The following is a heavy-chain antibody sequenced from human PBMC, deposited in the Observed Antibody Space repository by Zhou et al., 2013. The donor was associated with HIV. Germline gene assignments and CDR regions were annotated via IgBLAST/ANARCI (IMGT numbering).Heavy chain of an antibody. CDR3: ARGITIFGAGPDAFDI. V-gene: IGHV1-46*01. D-gene: IGHD3-3*01. CDR1: GYTFTNYY. Sequence: QVQLVQSGAEVQKPGASVKVSCKASGYTFTNYYLHWVRQAPGQGLEWMGIINPFGGSTSYAQKFQGRVTMTRDTSTSTVYMELSSLRFEDTAVYYCARGITIFGAGPDAFDICGQGTMVTVSS. J-gene: IGHJ3*02. CDR2: INPFGGST.